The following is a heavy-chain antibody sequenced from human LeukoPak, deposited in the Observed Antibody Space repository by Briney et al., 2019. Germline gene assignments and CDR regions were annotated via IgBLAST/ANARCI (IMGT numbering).Heavy chain of an antibody. CDR1: GFTFSSYG. D-gene: IGHD3-22*01. Sequence: GGSLRLSCAASGFTFSSYGIHWVHQAPGKGLEWVAVIWYDGSNKYYADSVKGRFTISRDNSKNTLYLQMNSLRAEDTAVYYCARATGDSSGYYRYYYGMDVWGQGTTVTVSS. CDR2: IWYDGSNK. CDR3: ARATGDSSGYYRYYYGMDV. V-gene: IGHV3-33*01. J-gene: IGHJ6*02.